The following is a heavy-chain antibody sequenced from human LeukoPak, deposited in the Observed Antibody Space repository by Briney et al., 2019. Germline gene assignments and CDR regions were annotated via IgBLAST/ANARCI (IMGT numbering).Heavy chain of an antibody. J-gene: IGHJ6*03. Sequence: ASVKVSCKASEYTFTGYYMHWVRQAPGQGLEWMGWINTNTGNPTYAQGFTGRFVFSLDTSVSTAYLQISSLKAEDTAVYYCAREHSSSWYTYYYYYMDVWGKGTTVTVSS. CDR3: AREHSSSWYTYYYYYMDV. V-gene: IGHV7-4-1*02. D-gene: IGHD6-13*01. CDR2: INTNTGNP. CDR1: EYTFTGYY.